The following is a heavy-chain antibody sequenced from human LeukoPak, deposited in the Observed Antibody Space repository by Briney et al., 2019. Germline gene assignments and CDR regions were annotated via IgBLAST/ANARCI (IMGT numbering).Heavy chain of an antibody. Sequence: GASVKVSCKASGYTFTGYYMHWMRQAPGQGLEWMGWINPNSGGTNYAQKFQGRVTMTRDTSISTAYMELSRLRSDDTAVYYCARGVRYDYVWGSYRHDYWGQGTLVTVSS. CDR1: GYTFTGYY. D-gene: IGHD3-16*02. CDR3: ARGVRYDYVWGSYRHDY. J-gene: IGHJ4*02. CDR2: INPNSGGT. V-gene: IGHV1-2*02.